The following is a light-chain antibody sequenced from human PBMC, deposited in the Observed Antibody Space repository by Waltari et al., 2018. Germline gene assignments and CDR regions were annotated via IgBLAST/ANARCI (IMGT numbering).Light chain of an antibody. Sequence: QSALPQPASVSGSLGQSITISCTSDVGNYHLSSWYQQRPGTAPKLKIYGATKRPSGVSDRFSGSKSVNTASLTISGLQAEDEADYYCCTFTSSGTWVFGGGTKLTVL. CDR2: GAT. CDR3: CTFTSSGTWV. CDR1: SDVGNYHL. V-gene: IGLV2-23*01. J-gene: IGLJ2*01.